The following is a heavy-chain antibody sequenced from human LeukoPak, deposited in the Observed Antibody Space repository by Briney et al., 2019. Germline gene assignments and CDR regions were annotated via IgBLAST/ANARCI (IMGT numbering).Heavy chain of an antibody. V-gene: IGHV4-30-2*01. CDR1: GYSISSGGYS. D-gene: IGHD3-22*01. CDR2: IYHSGST. Sequence: SETLSLTCTVSGYSISSGGYSWSWIRQPPGKGLEWIGYIYHSGSTYYNPSLKSRVTISVDRSKNQFSLKLSSVTAADTAVYYCARAASVSSGSKHMDYWGQGTLVTVSS. CDR3: ARAASVSSGSKHMDY. J-gene: IGHJ4*02.